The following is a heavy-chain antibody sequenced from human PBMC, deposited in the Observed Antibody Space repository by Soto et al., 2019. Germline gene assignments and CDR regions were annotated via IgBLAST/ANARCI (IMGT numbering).Heavy chain of an antibody. V-gene: IGHV4-31*03. CDR2: IYHSGSA. D-gene: IGHD2-8*01. Sequence: QVHLQESGPGLVKPSQTLSLTCTVSGDSITSGVYYWSWIRQHPGKGLEWIGYIYHSGSAYYNPSLKSRVSISVDTSKNQFSLKLSSVIAADTAVYYCARGGVHFDLWGRGTLVTVSS. J-gene: IGHJ2*01. CDR3: ARGGVHFDL. CDR1: GDSITSGVYY.